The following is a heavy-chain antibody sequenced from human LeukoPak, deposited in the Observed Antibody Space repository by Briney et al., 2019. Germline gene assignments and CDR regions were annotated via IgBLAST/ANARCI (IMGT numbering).Heavy chain of an antibody. J-gene: IGHJ6*03. V-gene: IGHV3-30*03. D-gene: IGHD5-18*01. CDR1: GFTFSSYG. Sequence: GGSLRLSCAASGFTFSSYGMHWVRQAPGKGLEGVAVISYDGSNKYYADSVKGRFTISRDNSKNTLYLQMNSLRAEDTAVYYCARDREHKKTHGYGYGRGPMDVWGKGTTVTVSS. CDR2: ISYDGSNK. CDR3: ARDREHKKTHGYGYGRGPMDV.